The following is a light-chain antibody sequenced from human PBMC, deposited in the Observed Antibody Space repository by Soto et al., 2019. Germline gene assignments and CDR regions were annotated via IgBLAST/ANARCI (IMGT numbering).Light chain of an antibody. CDR1: QNINSN. CDR2: DAS. J-gene: IGKJ1*01. CDR3: QQYNNWPPWT. Sequence: EIVMTQSPATLSVSPGERATLSCGASQNINSNLAWYQQKPGQAPRLLIYDASARATGVPARFSGSGSGTEFTLTISSLQSEDFAVYYCQQYNNWPPWTFGQGTKVDIK. V-gene: IGKV3-15*01.